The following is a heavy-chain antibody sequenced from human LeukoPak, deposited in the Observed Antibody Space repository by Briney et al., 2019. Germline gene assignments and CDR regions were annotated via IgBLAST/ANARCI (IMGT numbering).Heavy chain of an antibody. D-gene: IGHD3-10*01. CDR2: INHSGST. Sequence: SETLSLTCAVYGGSFSGYYWSWIRQPPGKGLEWIGEINHSGSTNYNPSLKSRVTISVDTSKNQFSLKLSSVTAADTAVYYCARGSRYCYGSGSYFRAEYFQHWGQGTLVTVSS. CDR3: ARGSRYCYGSGSYFRAEYFQH. CDR1: GGSFSGYY. V-gene: IGHV4-34*01. J-gene: IGHJ1*01.